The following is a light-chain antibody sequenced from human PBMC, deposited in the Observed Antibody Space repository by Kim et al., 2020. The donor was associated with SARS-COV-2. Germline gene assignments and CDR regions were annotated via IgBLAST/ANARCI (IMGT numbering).Light chain of an antibody. CDR3: QQYAVSPLT. CDR2: GAS. J-gene: IGKJ4*01. V-gene: IGKV3-20*01. Sequence: SPGEGVTLSCRASQSVSSTYLAWYQQKPGQAPRLLICGASRRASGIPDRFRGSGSGTDFTLTITRLEAEDFAVYYCQQYAVSPLTFGGGTKVDIK. CDR1: QSVSSTY.